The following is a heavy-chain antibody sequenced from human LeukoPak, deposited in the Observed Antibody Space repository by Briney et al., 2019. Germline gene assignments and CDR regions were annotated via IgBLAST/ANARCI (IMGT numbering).Heavy chain of an antibody. D-gene: IGHD5-24*01. CDR3: TRVGYIDEGIDY. CDR1: GFTFSSYA. V-gene: IGHV3-23*01. CDR2: ISGSGGST. Sequence: GGSLRLSCAASGFTFSSYAMSWVRQAPGKGLEWVSAISGSGGSTYYADSVKGRFTISRDNSKNTLYLQMNSLRAEDTAVYYCTRVGYIDEGIDYWGQGTLVTVSS. J-gene: IGHJ4*02.